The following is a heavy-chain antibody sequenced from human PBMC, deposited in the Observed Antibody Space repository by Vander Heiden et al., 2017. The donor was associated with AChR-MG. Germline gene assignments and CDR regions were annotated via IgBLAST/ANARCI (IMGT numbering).Heavy chain of an antibody. Sequence: QVQLQESGPGLVKPSQTLSLTCTVSGGSISSGGYYWSWIRQHPGKGLEWIGYIYYSGSTYYNPSLKSRVTISVDTSKNQFSLKLSSVTAADTAVYYCARSPKWGLSGYYDSSGYYYGTFDYWGQGTLVTVSS. J-gene: IGHJ4*02. V-gene: IGHV4-31*03. CDR1: GGSISSGGYY. CDR3: ARSPKWGLSGYYDSSGYYYGTFDY. D-gene: IGHD3-22*01. CDR2: IYYSGST.